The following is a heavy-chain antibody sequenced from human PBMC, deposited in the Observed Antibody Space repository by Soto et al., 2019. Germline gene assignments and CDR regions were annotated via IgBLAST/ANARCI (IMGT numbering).Heavy chain of an antibody. V-gene: IGHV3-30*02. Sequence: DSVKGRFTISRDNSKNTLYPQMNSLRAEDTAVYYCAKDTAMARGFDYWGQGTLVTVSS. J-gene: IGHJ4*02. D-gene: IGHD5-18*01. CDR3: AKDTAMARGFDY.